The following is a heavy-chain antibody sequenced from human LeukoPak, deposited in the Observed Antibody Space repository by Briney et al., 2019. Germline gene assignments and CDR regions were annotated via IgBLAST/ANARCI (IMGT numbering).Heavy chain of an antibody. CDR2: IWYDGSNK. V-gene: IGHV3-33*06. Sequence: PGRSLRLSCAASGFTFSSYGMHWVRQAPGKGLEWVAVIWYDGSNKYYADSVKGRFTISRDNSKNTLYLQMNSLRAEDTAVYYCAKGGRDNYYDSSGYYTYYFDYWGQGTLVTVSS. CDR3: AKGGRDNYYDSSGYYTYYFDY. CDR1: GFTFSSYG. D-gene: IGHD3-22*01. J-gene: IGHJ4*02.